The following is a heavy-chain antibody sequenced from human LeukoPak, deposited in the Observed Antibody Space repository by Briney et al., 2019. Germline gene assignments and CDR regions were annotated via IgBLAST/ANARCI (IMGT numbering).Heavy chain of an antibody. Sequence: PGGSLRLSCAASGFTFNTYWMHWVRQAPGKGLVWVALIKIDGSITRYADSVKGRFTISRGNTKNTLYLQLNSLRAEDTAVYYCAHAPPDYRGMDVWGQGTTVTVSS. J-gene: IGHJ6*02. CDR1: GFTFNTYW. V-gene: IGHV3-74*01. D-gene: IGHD4/OR15-4a*01. CDR2: IKIDGSIT. CDR3: AHAPPDYRGMDV.